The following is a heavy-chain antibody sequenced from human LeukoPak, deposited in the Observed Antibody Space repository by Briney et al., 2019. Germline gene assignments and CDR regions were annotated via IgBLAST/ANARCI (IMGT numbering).Heavy chain of an antibody. V-gene: IGHV3-9*01. J-gene: IGHJ4*02. CDR3: AKDISAYYDILTGYYRGDYFDY. CDR2: IGWNSGSI. CDR1: GFTFDDYA. Sequence: GGSLRLSCAASGFTFDDYAMHWVRQAPGKGLEWASGIGWNSGSIGYADSVKGRFTISRDNAKNSLYLQMNSLRAEDTALYYCAKDISAYYDILTGYYRGDYFDYWGQGTLVTVSS. D-gene: IGHD3-9*01.